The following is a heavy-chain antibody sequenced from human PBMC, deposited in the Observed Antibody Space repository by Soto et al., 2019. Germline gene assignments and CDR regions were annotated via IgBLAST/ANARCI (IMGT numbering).Heavy chain of an antibody. D-gene: IGHD6-13*01. J-gene: IGHJ6*02. CDR3: ARDSSSSSWFRGMDV. Sequence: QVQLQESGPGLVKPSQTLSLTCTVSGGSISSGGYYWSWIRQHPGKGLEWIGYIYYSGSTYYNPSLKSRVTISVDTSKNQFSXKLSSVTAADTAVYYCARDSSSSSWFRGMDVWGQGTTVTVSS. CDR1: GGSISSGGYY. CDR2: IYYSGST. V-gene: IGHV4-31*03.